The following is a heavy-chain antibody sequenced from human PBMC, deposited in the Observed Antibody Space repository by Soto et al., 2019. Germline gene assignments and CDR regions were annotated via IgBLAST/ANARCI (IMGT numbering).Heavy chain of an antibody. Sequence: ASVKVSCKASGYTFTSYGISWVRQAPGQGLEWMGWISAYNGNTNYAQKLQGRVTMTTDTSTSTAYMELRSLRSDDTAVYYCARTYCSSTSCNAAFDIWGQGTMVTVSS. D-gene: IGHD2-2*01. CDR1: GYTFTSYG. CDR3: ARTYCSSTSCNAAFDI. V-gene: IGHV1-18*01. J-gene: IGHJ3*02. CDR2: ISAYNGNT.